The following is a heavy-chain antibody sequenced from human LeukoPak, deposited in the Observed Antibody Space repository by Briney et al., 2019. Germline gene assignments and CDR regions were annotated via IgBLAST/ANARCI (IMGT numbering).Heavy chain of an antibody. CDR2: IYFSGTT. CDR3: ARHPPRESRGNAFDI. CDR1: AGSVSSYY. Sequence: SETLSLTCTVSAGSVSSYYWSWVRQPPGKGLEWVGYIYFSGTTNYNPSLKSRVAISVDTSQNPFSLKLSSVTAPDTPLYYCARHPPRESRGNAFDIWGQGTVVTVSS. J-gene: IGHJ3*02. D-gene: IGHD5-24*01. V-gene: IGHV4-59*08.